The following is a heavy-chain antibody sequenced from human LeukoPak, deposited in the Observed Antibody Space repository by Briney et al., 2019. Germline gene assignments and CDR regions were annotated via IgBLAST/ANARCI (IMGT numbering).Heavy chain of an antibody. Sequence: PSETLSLTCAVSGYSISSGYYWGWIRQPPGKGLEWIGSIYHSGSPYYNPSLKSRVPISVDTSKTQFSLKLSSVTVEATAVYYCASPSLYCTNGVCYAFDYWGQGTLVTVSS. CDR3: ASPSLYCTNGVCYAFDY. J-gene: IGHJ4*02. CDR2: IYHSGSP. V-gene: IGHV4-38-2*01. D-gene: IGHD2-8*01. CDR1: GYSISSGYY.